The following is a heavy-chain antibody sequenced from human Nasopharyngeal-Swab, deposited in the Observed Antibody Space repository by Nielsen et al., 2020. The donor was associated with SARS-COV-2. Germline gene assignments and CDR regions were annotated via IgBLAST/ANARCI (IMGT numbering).Heavy chain of an antibody. V-gene: IGHV4-30-4*07. D-gene: IGHD3-22*01. CDR2: IYYSGST. J-gene: IGHJ4*02. CDR1: GGSISSGGYS. Sequence: SETLSLTCAVSGGSISSGGYSWSWIRQPPGKGLEWIGYIYYSGSTYYNPSLKRRVTISVDTSKNQFSLKLSSVTAANTAVYYCASSYYYDSSGYYVPFDYWGQGTLVTVSS. CDR3: ASSYYYDSSGYYVPFDY.